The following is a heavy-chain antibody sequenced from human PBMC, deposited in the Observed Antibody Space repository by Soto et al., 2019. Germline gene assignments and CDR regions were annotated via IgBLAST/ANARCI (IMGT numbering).Heavy chain of an antibody. CDR1: GYSFTRYC. CDR3: ASLSRSSWYRSYDYYYGMDV. V-gene: IGHV5-51*01. J-gene: IGHJ6*02. Sequence: PGGAPKISCSCSGYSFTRYCIGWGRQMPWKGLEWMGIIYPGNSETIYSPSFQGQVTISAAKCIRTAYLRWSGPKASDTAMYYCASLSRSSWYRSYDYYYGMDVWGPGTLVTVSS. CDR2: IYPGNSET. D-gene: IGHD6-13*01.